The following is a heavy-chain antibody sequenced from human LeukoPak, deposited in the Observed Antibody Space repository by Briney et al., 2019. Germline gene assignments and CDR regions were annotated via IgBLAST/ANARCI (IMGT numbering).Heavy chain of an antibody. Sequence: PLETLSLTCIVSGGSISNYFWSWIRQPAGKGLEWIGRIYTSGSAIYNPSLKSRVTMSVDTSKNQFSLKLSSVAAADTAVYYCARGSHWFDSWGQGTLVTVSS. CDR3: ARGSHWFDS. V-gene: IGHV4-4*07. CDR2: IYTSGSA. J-gene: IGHJ5*01. CDR1: GGSISNYF.